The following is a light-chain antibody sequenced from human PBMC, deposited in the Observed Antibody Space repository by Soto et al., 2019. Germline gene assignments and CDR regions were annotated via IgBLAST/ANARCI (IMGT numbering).Light chain of an antibody. CDR2: GAS. CDR3: QQYNSYDMWT. J-gene: IGKJ1*01. Sequence: DIQMTQSPSTLSASVGDRVIITCRASHSIIKWLAWYQQKPGKAPKLLIYGASSLESGVPSRFSGSGSGTEFTLTISSLQPDDFATYYCQQYNSYDMWTFGRGTKVDIK. CDR1: HSIIKW. V-gene: IGKV1-5*01.